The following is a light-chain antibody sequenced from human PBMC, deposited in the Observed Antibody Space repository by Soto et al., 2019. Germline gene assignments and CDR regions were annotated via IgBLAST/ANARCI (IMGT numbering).Light chain of an antibody. CDR2: DAY. CDR1: HDIGNY. CDR3: QQYDNMLLT. J-gene: IGKJ4*01. Sequence: DIPMTQSPSALSASVGDRVTITCQASHDIGNYLNWYQQKPGTAPALLIYDAYTLERGVPSRFSGSGFGTAFAFTINSLQPEDIATYYCQQYDNMLLTFGGGTKLEIK. V-gene: IGKV1-33*01.